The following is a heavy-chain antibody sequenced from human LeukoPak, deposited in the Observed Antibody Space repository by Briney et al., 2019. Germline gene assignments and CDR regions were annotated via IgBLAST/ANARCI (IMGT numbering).Heavy chain of an antibody. Sequence: ASVKVSCKAFGYTFTSYGISWVRQAPGQGLEWMGWISAYNGNTNFAQKLQCRVTMTTDTSTSTAYMDLRSLRSDDTSVYYCARDQAATNTQVRFCLDWGQGTLVTVSS. CDR1: GYTFTSYG. CDR3: ARDQAATNTQVRFCLD. D-gene: IGHD3-9*01. J-gene: IGHJ4*02. V-gene: IGHV1-18*01. CDR2: ISAYNGNT.